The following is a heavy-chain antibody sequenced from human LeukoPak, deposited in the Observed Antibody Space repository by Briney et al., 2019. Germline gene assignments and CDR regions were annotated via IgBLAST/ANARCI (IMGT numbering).Heavy chain of an antibody. CDR1: GFTFSSYA. J-gene: IGHJ4*02. D-gene: IGHD3-16*01. Sequence: GGSLRLSCAASGFTFSSYAMSWVRQAPGEGLEWVSAISGSGGSTYYADSVKGRFTISRDNSRDTLYLQMNSLRAEDTAVYYCAKGYYDYVWGSYYFDYWGQGTLVTVSS. V-gene: IGHV3-23*01. CDR3: AKGYYDYVWGSYYFDY. CDR2: ISGSGGST.